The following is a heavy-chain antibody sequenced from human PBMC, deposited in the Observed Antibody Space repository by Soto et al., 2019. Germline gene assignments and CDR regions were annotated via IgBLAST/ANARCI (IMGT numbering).Heavy chain of an antibody. Sequence: EVQLLESGGGLVQPGGSLRLSCAASRFTFSTYAMSWVRQAPGKGLEWVSDISGSGGNTYYADSVKGRFTISRDNSKNTLYLQMNSLSAEDQAVYYCAKPAMGRGGGGFDPWGEGTLVTVSS. V-gene: IGHV3-23*01. CDR3: AKPAMGRGGGGFDP. J-gene: IGHJ5*02. CDR2: ISGSGGNT. CDR1: RFTFSTYA. D-gene: IGHD3-10*01.